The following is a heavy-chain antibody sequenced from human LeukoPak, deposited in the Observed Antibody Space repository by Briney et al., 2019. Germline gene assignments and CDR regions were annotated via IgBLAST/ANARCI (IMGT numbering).Heavy chain of an antibody. CDR3: ARDVRLGELSLPYYFDY. J-gene: IGHJ4*02. Sequence: ASVKVSCKASGGTFTIYAISWVRQAPGQGLEWMGVIIPIFGTANYAQKVQGRVTITADESTSTAYMELSSMRSEDTAVYYCARDVRLGELSLPYYFDYWGQGTLVPVSS. CDR2: IIPIFGTA. D-gene: IGHD3-16*02. CDR1: GGTFTIYA. V-gene: IGHV1-69*13.